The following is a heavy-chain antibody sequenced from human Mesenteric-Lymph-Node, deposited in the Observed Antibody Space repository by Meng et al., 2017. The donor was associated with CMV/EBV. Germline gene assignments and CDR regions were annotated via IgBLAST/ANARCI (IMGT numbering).Heavy chain of an antibody. CDR3: ARVVGPYYNFWSGYYRYYYYYYGMDV. J-gene: IGHJ6*02. Sequence: ASVKVSCKASGYTFTSYDINWVRQATGQGLEGMGWMNPNSGNTGYAQKFQGRVTITRNTSIGTAYMELSSLRSEDTAVYYCARVVGPYYNFWSGYYRYYYYYYGMDVWGQGTTVTVSS. CDR1: GYTFTSYD. V-gene: IGHV1-8*03. CDR2: MNPNSGNT. D-gene: IGHD3-3*01.